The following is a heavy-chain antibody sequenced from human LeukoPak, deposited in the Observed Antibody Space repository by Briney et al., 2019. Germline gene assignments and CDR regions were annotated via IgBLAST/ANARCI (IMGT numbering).Heavy chain of an antibody. CDR3: ARGTYYYGSGNYYNPDY. Sequence: GASVKVSCMASGYTFTDYYMHWVRQAPGQGLEWMGWINPNNGGTNYAQKFQGRVTMTRDTSISTAYMELSRLRSDDTAVYYCARGTYYYGSGNYYNPDYWGQGTLVTVSS. CDR1: GYTFTDYY. J-gene: IGHJ4*02. D-gene: IGHD3-10*01. CDR2: INPNNGGT. V-gene: IGHV1-2*02.